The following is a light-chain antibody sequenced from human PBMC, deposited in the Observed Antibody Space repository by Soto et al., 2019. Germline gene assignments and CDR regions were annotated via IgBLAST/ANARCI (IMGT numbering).Light chain of an antibody. J-gene: IGLJ3*02. CDR1: SSDVGAYNY. V-gene: IGLV2-8*01. CDR2: EVS. Sequence: QSVLTQPPSASWSPGPSVTISCTGTSSDVGAYNYVSWYQQHPGKAPKVMIFEVSKRPSGVPYRFSGSKSGNTASLTVSGLQAEDEADYYCSSFAGSNELVFGGVNKLTVL. CDR3: SSFAGSNELV.